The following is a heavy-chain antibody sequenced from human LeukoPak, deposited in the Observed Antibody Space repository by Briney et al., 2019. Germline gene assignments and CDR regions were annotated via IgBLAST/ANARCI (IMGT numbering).Heavy chain of an antibody. J-gene: IGHJ4*02. CDR1: GFTFSSYS. CDR3: ARNYYGSGSYQY. V-gene: IGHV3-21*01. D-gene: IGHD3-10*01. CDR2: ISSSSSYI. Sequence: GGSLRLSCAASGFTFSSYSMNWVRQAPGKGLEWVSSISSSSSYIYYADSVKGRFTISRDNDKNSLYLQMNSLRAEDTAVYYCARNYYGSGSYQYWGQGTLVTVSS.